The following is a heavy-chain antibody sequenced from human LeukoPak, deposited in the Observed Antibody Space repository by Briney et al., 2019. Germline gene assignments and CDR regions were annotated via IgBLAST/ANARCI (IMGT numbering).Heavy chain of an antibody. CDR2: INPNSGGT. J-gene: IGHJ4*02. D-gene: IGHD3-10*01. Sequence: ASVKVSCKASGYTFTLGGFYIHWVRQAPGQGLEWMGWINPNSGGTNYAQKFQGRVTMTRDTSISTAYMELSRLRSDDTAVYYCARESVFRRITMVRGVIGYWGQGTLVTVSS. V-gene: IGHV1-2*02. CDR3: ARESVFRRITMVRGVIGY. CDR1: GYTFTLGGFY.